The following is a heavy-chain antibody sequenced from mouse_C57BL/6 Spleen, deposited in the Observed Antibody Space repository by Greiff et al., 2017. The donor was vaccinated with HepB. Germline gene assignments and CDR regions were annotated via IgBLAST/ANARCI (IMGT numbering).Heavy chain of an antibody. V-gene: IGHV1-18*01. Sequence: EVQRVESGPELVKPGASVKIPCKASGYTFTDYNMDWVKQSHGKSLEWIGDINPNNGGTIYNQKFKGKATLTVDKSSSTAYMELRSLTSEDTAVYYCARRGYYGNYPYAMDYWGQGTSVTVSS. CDR1: GYTFTDYN. J-gene: IGHJ4*01. CDR2: INPNNGGT. CDR3: ARRGYYGNYPYAMDY. D-gene: IGHD2-1*01.